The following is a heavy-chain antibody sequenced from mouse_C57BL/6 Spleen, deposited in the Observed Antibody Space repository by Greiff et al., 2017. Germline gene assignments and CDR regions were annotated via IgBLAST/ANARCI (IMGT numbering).Heavy chain of an antibody. CDR3: ARHWDGDWFAY. J-gene: IGHJ3*01. V-gene: IGHV1-64*01. CDR1: GYTFTSYW. Sequence: QVQLQQPGAELVKPGASVKLSCKASGYTFTSYWMHWVKQRPGQGLEWIGMIHPNSGSTNYNEKFKSKATLTVDKSSSTAYMQLSSLTSEDSAVYYCARHWDGDWFAYWGQGTLVTVSA. D-gene: IGHD4-1*01. CDR2: IHPNSGST.